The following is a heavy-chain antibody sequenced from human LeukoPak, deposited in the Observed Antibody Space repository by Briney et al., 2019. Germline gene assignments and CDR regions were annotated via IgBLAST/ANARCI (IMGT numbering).Heavy chain of an antibody. D-gene: IGHD2/OR15-2a*01. V-gene: IGHV4-4*07. J-gene: IGHJ4*02. CDR3: ARGFFYESDY. CDR1: GDSISGFY. CDR2: IYTDGNT. Sequence: SETLSLTCTVSGDSISGFYWSWIRQPAGKGLEWIGRIYTDGNTNSNPSLKSRVTLSIDTSKNQFSMKLRSVTAADTAVYYCARGFFYESDYWGQGTLVTVSS.